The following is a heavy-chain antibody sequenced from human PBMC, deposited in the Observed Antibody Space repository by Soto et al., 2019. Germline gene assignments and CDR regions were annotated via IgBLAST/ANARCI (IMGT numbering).Heavy chain of an antibody. J-gene: IGHJ6*02. V-gene: IGHV1-18*01. CDR3: ARPTDFYYYAMDV. Sequence: ASVKVSCKASGYTFTSFGINWVRQAPGQGLEWMGWISGCNGNTNYAQNLQDRVTMTRDTSTSTAYMELRSLRSDDTAVYYCARPTDFYYYAMDVWGQGTTVTVSS. CDR1: GYTFTSFG. CDR2: ISGCNGNT.